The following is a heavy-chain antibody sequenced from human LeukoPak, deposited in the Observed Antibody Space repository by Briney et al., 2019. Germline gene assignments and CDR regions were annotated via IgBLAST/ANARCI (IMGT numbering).Heavy chain of an antibody. J-gene: IGHJ6*02. V-gene: IGHV4-39*01. CDR1: GGSISSSSYY. CDR3: ARQVPRAGMDV. Sequence: SETLSLTCTVSGGSISSSSYYWGWIRQPPGKGLEWIRSIYYSGSTYYNPSLKSRVTISVDTSKNQFSLKLSSVTAADTAVYYCARQVPRAGMDVWGQGTTVTVSS. CDR2: IYYSGST.